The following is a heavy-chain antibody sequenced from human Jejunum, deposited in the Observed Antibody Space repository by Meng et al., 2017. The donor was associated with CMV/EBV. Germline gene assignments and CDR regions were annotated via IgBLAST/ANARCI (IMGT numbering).Heavy chain of an antibody. Sequence: QVQRVQSGAELKKPGASVKVSCKASGYTFSTYTINLVRQAHGRGLEWMGWISANTGTPTYTQGFTGRFVFSLDTSVSTAYLQISSLKAEDTAVYYCARGGNFDPWGQGTLVTVSS. V-gene: IGHV7-4-1*02. CDR2: ISANTGTP. CDR3: ARGGNFDP. J-gene: IGHJ5*02. CDR1: GYTFSTYT. D-gene: IGHD2/OR15-2a*01.